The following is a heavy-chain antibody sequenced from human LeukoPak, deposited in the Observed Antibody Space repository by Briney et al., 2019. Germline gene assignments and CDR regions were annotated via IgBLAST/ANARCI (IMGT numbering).Heavy chain of an antibody. CDR2: INPSGGST. Sequence: ASVKVSCKASGYTFTSYYMHWVRQAPGQGLEWMGIINPSGGSTSYAQKFQGRVTMTRGTSTSTVYMELTSLRSEDTAVYYCARAAAAGRHAPPVGYWGQGTPVTVSS. CDR1: GYTFTSYY. J-gene: IGHJ4*02. CDR3: ARAAAAGRHAPPVGY. D-gene: IGHD6-13*01. V-gene: IGHV1-46*01.